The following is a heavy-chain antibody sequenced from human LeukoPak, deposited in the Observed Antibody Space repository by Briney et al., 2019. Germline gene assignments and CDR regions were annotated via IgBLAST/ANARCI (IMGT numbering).Heavy chain of an antibody. CDR3: AREGTYGWYNWFDP. Sequence: PSETLALTCTVSGDSISSYYWSWIRQPPGKGLEWIGYMFRTGSTNYNPAPKSRVTITPDTSKNQFSLRLTSVTAADTAVYYCAREGTYGWYNWFDPWGQGTLVTVSS. CDR2: MFRTGST. D-gene: IGHD6-19*01. CDR1: GDSISSYY. V-gene: IGHV4-59*13. J-gene: IGHJ5*02.